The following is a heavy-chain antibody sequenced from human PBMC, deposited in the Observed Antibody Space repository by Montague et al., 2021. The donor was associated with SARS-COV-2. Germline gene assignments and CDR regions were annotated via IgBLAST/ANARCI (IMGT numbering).Heavy chain of an antibody. CDR3: ARLTGYFDSSGSPSAFDF. D-gene: IGHD3-22*01. Sequence: SETLSLTCTVSGGSITNNIDYWAWIRQPPGKGLEWIGSIYYTGNTYYNPSLKSRVTISVVTSKNHFTLKLSSVTAAETAVYYCARLTGYFDSSGSPSAFDFWGQGTKVTVSS. J-gene: IGHJ3*01. CDR1: GGSITNNIDY. V-gene: IGHV4-39*02. CDR2: IYYTGNT.